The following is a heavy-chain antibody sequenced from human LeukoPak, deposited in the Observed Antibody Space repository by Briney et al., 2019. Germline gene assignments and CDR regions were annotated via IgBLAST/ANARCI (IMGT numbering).Heavy chain of an antibody. D-gene: IGHD4-17*01. Sequence: ASVKVSCKASGYTFTIYGISWVRQAPGQGLEWMGWISAYNGNTNYAQKLQGRITMTTDTSTSTAYMELRSLRSDDTAVYYCARDRENDYGDYSHYFDYWGQGTLVTVSS. CDR2: ISAYNGNT. CDR3: ARDRENDYGDYSHYFDY. J-gene: IGHJ4*02. CDR1: GYTFTIYG. V-gene: IGHV1-18*01.